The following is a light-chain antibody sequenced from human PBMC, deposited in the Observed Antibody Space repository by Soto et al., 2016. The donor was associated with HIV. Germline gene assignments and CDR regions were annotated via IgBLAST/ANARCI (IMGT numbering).Light chain of an antibody. V-gene: IGKV1-39*01. Sequence: DIQMTQSPSSLSAFIGDRVTITCRASQTINSYLNWYQQKPAKAPRLLIYAASTLQVGVPSRFSGSGSGTDFSLTISNVQPEDFATYYCQQSYSIPLTFGQGTRLEI. CDR2: AAS. CDR3: QQSYSIPLT. J-gene: IGKJ5*01. CDR1: QTINSY.